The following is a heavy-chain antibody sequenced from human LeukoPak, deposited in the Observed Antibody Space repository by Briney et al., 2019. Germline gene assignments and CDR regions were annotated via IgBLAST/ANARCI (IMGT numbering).Heavy chain of an antibody. CDR3: AKVIQLGSQDAFDI. D-gene: IGHD6-13*01. J-gene: IGHJ3*02. CDR1: GFTFDDYA. CDR2: ISWDSGSI. Sequence: GGSLRLSCAAPGFTFDDYAMHWVRQAPGKGLEWVSGISWDSGSIGYADSVKGRFTISRDNAKNSLYLQMNSLRAEDTALYYCAKVIQLGSQDAFDIWGQGTMVTVSS. V-gene: IGHV3-9*01.